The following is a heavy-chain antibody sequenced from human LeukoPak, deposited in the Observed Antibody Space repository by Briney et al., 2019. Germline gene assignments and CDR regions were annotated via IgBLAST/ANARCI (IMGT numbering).Heavy chain of an antibody. Sequence: GGSLRLSCTASGFPLSSYSINWVRQAPGKGLEWISYISSSSSNIYYLDSVQGRLTVSRDNERNSLFLQIDSPRAEDTAVYYCVRVKGTYFDYWGQGSLVTVST. J-gene: IGHJ4*02. V-gene: IGHV3-48*01. D-gene: IGHD1-1*01. CDR1: GFPLSSYS. CDR2: ISSSSSNI. CDR3: VRVKGTYFDY.